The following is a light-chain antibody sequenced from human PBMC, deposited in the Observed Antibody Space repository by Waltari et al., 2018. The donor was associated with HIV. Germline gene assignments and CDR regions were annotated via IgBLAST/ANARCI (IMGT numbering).Light chain of an antibody. CDR2: AAT. Sequence: DIQMTQSPSSLFASVGDRVTITCRASQGINNWLGWYRQKPGKAPESLIYAATSLQSGVPSRFSGSASGTDFSLIISSLQPEDFAIYYCQQYNTFPFTFGQGTRLEIK. CDR1: QGINNW. CDR3: QQYNTFPFT. V-gene: IGKV1D-16*01. J-gene: IGKJ5*01.